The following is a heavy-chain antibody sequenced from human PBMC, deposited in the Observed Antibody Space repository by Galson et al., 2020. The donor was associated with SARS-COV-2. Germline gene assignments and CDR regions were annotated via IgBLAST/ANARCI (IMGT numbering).Heavy chain of an antibody. V-gene: IGHV3-13*01. CDR2: IGTAGDT. CDR1: GFTFSSYD. J-gene: IGHJ4*02. Sequence: GESLKISCAASGFTFSSYDMHWVRQATGKGLEWVSAIGTAGDTYYPGSVKGRFTISRENAKNSLYLQMNSLRAGDTAVYYCARGGAAGLFYYFDYWGQGTLVTVSS. CDR3: ARGGAAGLFYYFDY. D-gene: IGHD6-13*01.